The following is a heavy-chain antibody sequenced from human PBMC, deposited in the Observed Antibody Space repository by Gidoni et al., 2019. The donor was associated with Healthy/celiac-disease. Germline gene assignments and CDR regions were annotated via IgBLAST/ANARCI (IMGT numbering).Heavy chain of an antibody. CDR2: INPSGGST. D-gene: IGHD1-26*01. V-gene: IGHV1-46*03. CDR1: GYTFPSYY. Sequence: QVQPVQSGAEVKQPGASVKVSCKASGYTFPSYYMHWVRQAPGQGLEWMGIINPSGGSTSYAQKFQGRVTMTRDTSTSTVYMELSSLRSEDTAVYYCATLRIVGATTRYYGMDVWGQGTTVTVSS. CDR3: ATLRIVGATTRYYGMDV. J-gene: IGHJ6*02.